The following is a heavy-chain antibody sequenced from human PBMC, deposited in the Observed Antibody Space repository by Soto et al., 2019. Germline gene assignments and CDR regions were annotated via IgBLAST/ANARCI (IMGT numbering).Heavy chain of an antibody. CDR3: AKGLGAYCGGDCYPDV. V-gene: IGHV3-23*01. D-gene: IGHD2-21*02. Sequence: PGGAPRLSLAAPGFTFLGSAMRWGPPCPGKGLEWVSAISGSGGSTYYADSVKGRFTISRDNSKNTLYLQMNSLRAEDTAVYYCAKGLGAYCGGDCYPDVWGQGTTVTVSS. J-gene: IGHJ6*02. CDR1: GFTFLGSA. CDR2: ISGSGGST.